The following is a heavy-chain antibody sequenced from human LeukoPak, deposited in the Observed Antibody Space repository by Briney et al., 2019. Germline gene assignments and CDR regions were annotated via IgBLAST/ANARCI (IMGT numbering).Heavy chain of an antibody. CDR3: ARGIESYGDYGY. V-gene: IGHV4-59*01. J-gene: IGHJ4*02. Sequence: PSETLSLTCTVSGGSISGSYLSWIRQPPGKGLEWIAYMYNSGSTNYNPSLKSRVTISIDTSKNQFSLKLSSLTAADTAIYYCARGIESYGDYGYWGQGILVTASS. CDR2: MYNSGST. CDR1: GGSISGSY. D-gene: IGHD4-17*01.